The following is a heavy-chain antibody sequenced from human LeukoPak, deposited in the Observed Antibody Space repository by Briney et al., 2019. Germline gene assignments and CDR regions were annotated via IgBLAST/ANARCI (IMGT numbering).Heavy chain of an antibody. CDR3: ARADCSSTSCYIKKRYYMDV. CDR2: IYYSGST. D-gene: IGHD2-2*01. V-gene: IGHV4-30-4*08. CDR1: GGYISSGDYY. J-gene: IGHJ6*03. Sequence: PSQTLSLTCTVSGGYISSGDYYWSWIRQPPGKGMEGIGYIYYSGSTYYNPSLKSRVTISVDTSKNQFSLKLSSVTAADTAVYYCARADCSSTSCYIKKRYYMDVWGKGTTVTVSS.